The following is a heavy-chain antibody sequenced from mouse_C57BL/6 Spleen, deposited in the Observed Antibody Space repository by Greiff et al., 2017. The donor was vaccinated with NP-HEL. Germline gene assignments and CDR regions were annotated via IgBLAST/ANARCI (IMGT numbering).Heavy chain of an antibody. CDR2: INPNNGGT. D-gene: IGHD1-1*01. Sequence: EVQLQQSGPELVKPGASVKIPCKASGYTFTDYNMDWVKQSHGKSLEWIGDINPNNGGTIYNQKFKGKATLTVDKSSSTAYMELRSLTSEDTAVYYGARRTLYYGRSYWYFDVWGTGTTVTVSS. J-gene: IGHJ1*03. CDR3: ARRTLYYGRSYWYFDV. V-gene: IGHV1-18*01. CDR1: GYTFTDYN.